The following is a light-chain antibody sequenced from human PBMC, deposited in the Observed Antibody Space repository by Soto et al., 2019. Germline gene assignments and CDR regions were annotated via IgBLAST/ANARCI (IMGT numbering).Light chain of an antibody. V-gene: IGKV3-15*01. Sequence: EIEVTQSPFTLCSSAGKRATLSCRASQSVSSKLAWHQRKPGQAPRLLIYDASTRATGIPASFSGSGSGAEFTLTISSLQSEDFAMYCCLQHGRLRWTFGEGTKVDIK. CDR3: LQHGRLRWT. J-gene: IGKJ1*01. CDR1: QSVSSK. CDR2: DAS.